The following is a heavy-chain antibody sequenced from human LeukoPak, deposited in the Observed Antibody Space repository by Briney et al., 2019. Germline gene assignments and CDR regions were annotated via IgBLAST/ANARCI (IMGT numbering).Heavy chain of an antibody. V-gene: IGHV4-34*01. CDR2: INHSGST. J-gene: IGHJ4*02. CDR1: GGSFSDYY. D-gene: IGHD3-10*01. Sequence: SETLSLTCAVYGGSFSDYYWTWIRQAPGKGLEWIGEINHSGSTNYNPSLKSRITISVDMFKNQFSLKLKFVTAADTAVYYCARAGWFGQLYGPLDYWGQGTLVTVSS. CDR3: ARAGWFGQLYGPLDY.